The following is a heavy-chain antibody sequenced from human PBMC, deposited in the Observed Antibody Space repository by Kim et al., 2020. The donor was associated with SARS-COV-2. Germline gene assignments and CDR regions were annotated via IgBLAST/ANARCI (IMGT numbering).Heavy chain of an antibody. D-gene: IGHD6-19*01. Sequence: SETLSLTCTVSGGSISSYYWSWIRQPPGKGLEWIGYIYYSGSTNYNPSLKSRVTISVDTSKNQFSLKLSSVTAADTAVYYCARLGAVAGTAWHYYYGMDIWGQGTTVTVSS. J-gene: IGHJ6*02. CDR1: GGSISSYY. CDR2: IYYSGST. CDR3: ARLGAVAGTAWHYYYGMDI. V-gene: IGHV4-59*13.